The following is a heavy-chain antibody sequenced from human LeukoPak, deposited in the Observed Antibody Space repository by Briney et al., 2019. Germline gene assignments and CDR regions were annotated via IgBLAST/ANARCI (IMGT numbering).Heavy chain of an antibody. V-gene: IGHV4-61*02. J-gene: IGHJ4*02. Sequence: PSETLSLTCTVSGGSISSGSYYWSWIRQPAGKGLEWIGRIYTSGSTNYNPSLKSRVTISVDTSKNQFSLKLSSVTAADTAVYYWARVLGYGDYGYFDYWGQGTLVTIPS. CDR2: IYTSGST. CDR3: ARVLGYGDYGYFDY. D-gene: IGHD4-17*01. CDR1: GGSISSGSYY.